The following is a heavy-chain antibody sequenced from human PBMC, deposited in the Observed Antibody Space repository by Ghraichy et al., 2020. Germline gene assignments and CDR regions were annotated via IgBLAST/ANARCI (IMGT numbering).Heavy chain of an antibody. D-gene: IGHD5-12*01. CDR2: INHSGST. J-gene: IGHJ4*02. CDR3: AREDIDSGYDYFDY. V-gene: IGHV4-34*01. Sequence: SETLSLTCAVYGGSFSGYYWSWIRQPPGKGLGWIGEINHSGSTNYNPSLKSRVTISVDTSKNQFSLKLSSVTAADTAVYYCAREDIDSGYDYFDYWGQGTLVTVSS. CDR1: GGSFSGYY.